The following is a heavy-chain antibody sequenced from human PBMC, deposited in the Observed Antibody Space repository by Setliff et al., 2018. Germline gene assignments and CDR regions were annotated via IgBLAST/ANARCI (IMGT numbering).Heavy chain of an antibody. CDR3: AGERTIFGILVISGWFDP. Sequence: SETLSLTCTVSGASISDYYWTWIRQPAGKELEWIGRVSASGSTTYNPSLKSRVTMSVDTSRNQISLNLTSVTAADTAMYYCAGERTIFGILVISGWFDPWGQGTGVTVSS. V-gene: IGHV4-4*07. D-gene: IGHD3-3*01. CDR2: VSASGST. J-gene: IGHJ5*02. CDR1: GASISDYY.